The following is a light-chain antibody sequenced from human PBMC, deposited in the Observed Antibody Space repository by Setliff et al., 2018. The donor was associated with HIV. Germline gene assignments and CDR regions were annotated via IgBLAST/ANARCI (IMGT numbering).Light chain of an antibody. V-gene: IGLV2-14*01. CDR1: SSDVGGNNY. CDR3: CSYTSTSARV. J-gene: IGLJ1*01. CDR2: EVS. Sequence: QSALAQPASVSGSPGQSITISCTGTSSDVGGNNYVSWYQQLPGKAPQLIIYEVSIRPSGVSDRFSGSKSGNTASLTISGLRPEDEGDYFCCSYTSTSARVFGTGTKVTVL.